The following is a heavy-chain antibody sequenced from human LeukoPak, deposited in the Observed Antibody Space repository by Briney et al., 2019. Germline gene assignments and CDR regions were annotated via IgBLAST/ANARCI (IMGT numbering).Heavy chain of an antibody. J-gene: IGHJ6*02. V-gene: IGHV3-74*01. CDR1: GFTFNSYW. Sequence: GGSLRLSCAASGFTFNSYWMPWVRLVPGKGRVWVSRINTDGSSRHYADSVKGRFTIPREQAKNTVYLQMNSLRGDDTAVYYCTRGGSGFPYYSAMDVWGQGTTVTVSS. CDR3: TRGGSGFPYYSAMDV. CDR2: INTDGSSR. D-gene: IGHD3-10*01.